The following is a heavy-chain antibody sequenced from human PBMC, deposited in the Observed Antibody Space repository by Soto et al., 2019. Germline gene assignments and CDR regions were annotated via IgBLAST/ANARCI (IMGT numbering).Heavy chain of an antibody. CDR1: GGTFSSYA. V-gene: IGHV1-69*01. Sequence: QVQLVQSGAEVKKPGSSVKVSCKASGGTFSSYAISWVRQAPGQGLEGMGGIIPIFGTENYAQKFQGRVTITADESTSTAYMELSSLISEDTAVYYCAREPGGVGSSGTFDYWGQGTLVTVSS. CDR3: AREPGGVGSSGTFDY. D-gene: IGHD6-19*01. CDR2: IIPIFGTE. J-gene: IGHJ4*02.